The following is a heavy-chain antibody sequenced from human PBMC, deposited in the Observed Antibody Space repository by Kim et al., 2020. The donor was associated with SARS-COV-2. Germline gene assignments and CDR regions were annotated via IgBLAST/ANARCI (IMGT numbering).Heavy chain of an antibody. Sequence: GGSLRLSCAASGFTFSSYGMHWVRQAPGKGLEWVAVIWFDGINTYYADSVKGRFTISRDNSKNTLYLQMNSLRAEDTAVYYCARSGDRGTYSSGWFLGYWGQGTLVTVSS. J-gene: IGHJ4*02. D-gene: IGHD6-19*01. CDR1: GFTFSSYG. CDR2: IWFDGINT. CDR3: ARSGDRGTYSSGWFLGY. V-gene: IGHV3-33*01.